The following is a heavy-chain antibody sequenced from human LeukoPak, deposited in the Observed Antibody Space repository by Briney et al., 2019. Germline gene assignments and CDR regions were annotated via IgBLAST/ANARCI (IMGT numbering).Heavy chain of an antibody. CDR1: GFTVSSNY. CDR2: ISIPGSI. Sequence: GGSLRLSCAASGFTVSSNYMTWVRQAPGKGLEWVSVISIPGSITYADSVKGRFTTSRDNSKNTLYLQMNSLRADDTAVYYCARDKGSSWSDAFDIWGQGTMVIVSS. D-gene: IGHD6-13*01. J-gene: IGHJ3*02. V-gene: IGHV3-53*01. CDR3: ARDKGSSWSDAFDI.